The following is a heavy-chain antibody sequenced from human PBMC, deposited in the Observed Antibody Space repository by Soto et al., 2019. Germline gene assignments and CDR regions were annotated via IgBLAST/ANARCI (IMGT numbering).Heavy chain of an antibody. J-gene: IGHJ4*02. V-gene: IGHV3-21*01. CDR1: GFTFSSYS. CDR3: ARDQPGYSYGYGLGY. D-gene: IGHD5-18*01. CDR2: ISSSSSYI. Sequence: EVQLVESGGGLVKPGGSLRLSCAASGFTFSSYSMNWVRQAPGKGLEGVSSISSSSSYIYYADSVKGRFTIYRNNAKNSLYLQMNSLRDEDTAVYYCARDQPGYSYGYGLGYWGQGTLVTVSS.